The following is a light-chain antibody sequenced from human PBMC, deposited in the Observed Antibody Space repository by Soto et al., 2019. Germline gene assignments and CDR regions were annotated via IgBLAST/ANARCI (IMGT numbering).Light chain of an antibody. CDR3: QQYYNWPWT. Sequence: EIVMTQSPAKMSVSPWERATLSCRASLNVNSYLAWYQQKPGQAPRLLIYDASNRAAGIPARFSGSGSGTEFTLTISSLQSEDFAVYYCQQYYNWPWTFGQGTKVDI. CDR1: LNVNSY. J-gene: IGKJ1*01. CDR2: DAS. V-gene: IGKV3D-15*01.